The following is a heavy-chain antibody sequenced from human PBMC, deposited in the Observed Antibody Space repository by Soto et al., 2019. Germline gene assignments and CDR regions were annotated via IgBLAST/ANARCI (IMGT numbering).Heavy chain of an antibody. J-gene: IGHJ6*03. CDR3: TTAPGAVVVVAAGPPYYYYMDV. CDR2: IKSKTDGGTT. D-gene: IGHD2-15*01. V-gene: IGHV3-15*01. Sequence: PGGSLRLSCAASGFTFSNAWMSWVRQAPGKGLEWVGRIKSKTDGGTTDYAAPGKGRFTISRDDSKNTLYLQMNSLKTEDTAVYYCTTAPGAVVVVAAGPPYYYYMDVWGKGTTVTVSS. CDR1: GFTFSNAW.